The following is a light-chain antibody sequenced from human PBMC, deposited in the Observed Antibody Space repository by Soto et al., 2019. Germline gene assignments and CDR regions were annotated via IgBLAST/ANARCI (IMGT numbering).Light chain of an antibody. CDR2: DAS. J-gene: IGKJ5*01. CDR3: QQYNRYSIT. V-gene: IGKV1-5*01. CDR1: QSISSW. Sequence: DIQMTQSPSTLSASVGDRVTITCRASQSISSWLAWYQQKPGKAPKLLIYDASSLESGVPSRFSGSGSGTEFTLTISSLQPDDFATYYCQQYNRYSITHGQGKQLEIK.